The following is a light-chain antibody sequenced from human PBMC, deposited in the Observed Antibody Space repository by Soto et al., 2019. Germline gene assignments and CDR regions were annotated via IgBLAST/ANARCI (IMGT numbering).Light chain of an antibody. V-gene: IGKV3-20*01. J-gene: IGKJ5*01. CDR2: GAS. CDR3: QQYGSSPIT. CDR1: QSVSSY. Sequence: EIVLTQSPASRSWSLIEIASLSFRASQSVSSYLAWYQQKPGQAPRLLIYGASSRATGVPARFSGSGSGIEFTLTISRLEPEDFAVYYCQQYGSSPITFGQGTRLEIK.